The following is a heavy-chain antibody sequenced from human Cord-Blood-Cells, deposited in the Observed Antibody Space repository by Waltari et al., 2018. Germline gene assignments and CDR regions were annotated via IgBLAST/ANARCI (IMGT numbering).Heavy chain of an antibody. V-gene: IGHV3-7*01. CDR3: ARVTRVAYAFDI. J-gene: IGHJ3*02. CDR2: RKQDGSEK. CDR1: GFTFSCYW. Sequence: EVQLVESGGGLVQPGGSLSLSCAASGFTFSCYWMSWVRLARGKGLEWVDNRKQDGSEKYYLDSVKGRFTISRDNAKNSLYLQMNSLRAEDTAVYYCARVTRVAYAFDIWGQGTMVTVSS. D-gene: IGHD2-21*02.